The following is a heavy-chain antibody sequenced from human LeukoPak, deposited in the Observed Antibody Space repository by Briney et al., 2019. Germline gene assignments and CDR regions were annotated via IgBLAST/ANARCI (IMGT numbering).Heavy chain of an antibody. V-gene: IGHV1-69*05. J-gene: IGHJ4*02. CDR3: ASPRSSWYYFDY. CDR2: IIPIFGTA. CDR1: GGTFSSYA. Sequence: SVRVSCKASGGTFSSYAISWVRQAPGQGLELMGGIIPIFGTANYAQKFQGRVTITTDESTSTAYMELSSLRSEDTAVYYCASPRSSWYYFDYWGQGTLVTVSS. D-gene: IGHD6-13*01.